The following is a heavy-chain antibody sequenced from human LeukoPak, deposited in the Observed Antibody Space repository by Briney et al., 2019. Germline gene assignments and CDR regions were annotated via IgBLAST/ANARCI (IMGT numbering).Heavy chain of an antibody. V-gene: IGHV1-2*02. D-gene: IGHD3-22*01. CDR1: VYTFTDFY. Sequence: GASVKVSCKASVYTFTDFYMHWVRQAPGQGLEWIGWINPNSGGTNYAQRFQGRVTMTRDTSITTASMELGSLTSDDTAVYYCARVGGSDGSGYFGNDYWGQGTLVIVSS. CDR2: INPNSGGT. CDR3: ARVGGSDGSGYFGNDY. J-gene: IGHJ4*02.